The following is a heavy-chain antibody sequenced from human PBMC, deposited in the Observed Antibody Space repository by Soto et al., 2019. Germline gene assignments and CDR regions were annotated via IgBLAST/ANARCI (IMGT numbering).Heavy chain of an antibody. CDR2: IYYSGST. Sequence: SSETLSLTCTVSGGSISSSSYYWGWIRQPPGKGLEWIGSIYYSGSTYYNPSLKSRVTISVDTSKNQFSLKLSSVTAADTAVYYCARSGIAATTLFWFDPWGQGTLVTVSS. CDR1: GGSISSSSYY. CDR3: ARSGIAATTLFWFDP. D-gene: IGHD2-15*01. J-gene: IGHJ5*02. V-gene: IGHV4-39*01.